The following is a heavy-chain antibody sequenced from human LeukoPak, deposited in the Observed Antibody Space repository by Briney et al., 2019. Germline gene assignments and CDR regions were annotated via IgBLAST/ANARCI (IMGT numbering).Heavy chain of an antibody. Sequence: ASVKVSCKVSGSTLTELSMHWVRQAPGKGLGWMGGFDPEDGETIYAQKFQGRVTMTEDTSTDTAYMELSSLRSEDTAVYYCATETSGSYRRWFDPWGQGTLVTVSS. V-gene: IGHV1-24*01. CDR3: ATETSGSYRRWFDP. CDR2: FDPEDGET. J-gene: IGHJ5*02. CDR1: GSTLTELS. D-gene: IGHD1-26*01.